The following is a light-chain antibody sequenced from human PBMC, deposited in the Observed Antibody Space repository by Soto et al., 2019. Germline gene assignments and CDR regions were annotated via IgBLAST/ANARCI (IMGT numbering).Light chain of an antibody. V-gene: IGLV2-14*03. Sequence: QSVLTQPASVSGSPGQSITISCSGTSSDVGGYNYVSWYQQHPGKAPKLMIYDVDNRPSGFSNRFSGSKPGNTASLTISGLQAEDEADYFCSSYTSITTYVFGTGTKLTVL. CDR2: DVD. CDR1: SSDVGGYNY. J-gene: IGLJ1*01. CDR3: SSYTSITTYV.